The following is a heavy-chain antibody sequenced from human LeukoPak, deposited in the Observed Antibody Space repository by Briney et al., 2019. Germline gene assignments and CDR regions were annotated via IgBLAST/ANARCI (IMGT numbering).Heavy chain of an antibody. D-gene: IGHD3-10*01. J-gene: IGHJ4*02. Sequence: PGGSLRLSCAASGFTFSTYAMTWVRQAPGKGLEWVAAVTSGGRWTNYADSVKGRFTVSRDNSKDTLFMQMSSLRAEDTAVYYCAKGTSWFGEDWGLGTLVTVSS. CDR3: AKGTSWFGED. CDR2: VTSGGRWT. CDR1: GFTFSTYA. V-gene: IGHV3-23*01.